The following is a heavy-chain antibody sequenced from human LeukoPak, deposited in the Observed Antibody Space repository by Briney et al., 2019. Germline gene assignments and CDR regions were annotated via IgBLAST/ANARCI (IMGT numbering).Heavy chain of an antibody. CDR2: IYVTGTT. D-gene: IGHD3-22*01. V-gene: IGHV4-59*11. CDR3: AGIWISSGYYFDY. J-gene: IGHJ4*02. Sequence: SETLSLTCTVSGDSISSHYWSWIRQPPGKGLEWIAYIYVTGTTVSTPSLQSRVSMSIDRSKNEFSLQLSSVTAADTAVYYCAGIWISSGYYFDYWGQGTLVTVSS. CDR1: GDSISSHY.